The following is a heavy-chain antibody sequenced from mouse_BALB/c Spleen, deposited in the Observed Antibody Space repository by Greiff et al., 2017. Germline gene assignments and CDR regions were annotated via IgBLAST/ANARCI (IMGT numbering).Heavy chain of an antibody. CDR2: ISSGSSTI. D-gene: IGHD2-10*02. CDR1: GFTFSSFG. J-gene: IGHJ4*01. CDR3: AREGYGNYGDY. V-gene: IGHV5-17*02. Sequence: EVKLVESGGGLVQPGGSRKLSCAASGFTFSSFGMHWVRQAPEKGLEWVAYISSGSSTIYYADTVKGRFTISRDNPKNTLFLQMTSLRSEDTAMYYCAREGYGNYGDYWGQGTSVTVSS.